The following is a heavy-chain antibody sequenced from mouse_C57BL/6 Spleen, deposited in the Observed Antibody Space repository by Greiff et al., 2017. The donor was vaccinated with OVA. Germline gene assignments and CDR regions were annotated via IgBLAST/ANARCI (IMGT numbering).Heavy chain of an antibody. Sequence: VQLQQSGAELVKPGASVKLSCKASGYTFTSYWMHWVKQRPGQGLEWIGMIHPNSGSTNYNEKFKSKATLTVDKSSSTAYMQLSSLTSEDSAVYYCARIGGLRRGFAYWGQGTLVTVSA. J-gene: IGHJ3*01. CDR2: IHPNSGST. V-gene: IGHV1-64*01. CDR1: GYTFTSYW. CDR3: ARIGGLRRGFAY. D-gene: IGHD2-4*01.